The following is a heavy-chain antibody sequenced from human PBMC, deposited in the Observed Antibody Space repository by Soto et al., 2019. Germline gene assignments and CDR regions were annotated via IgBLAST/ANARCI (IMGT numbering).Heavy chain of an antibody. CDR2: IYHSGST. CDR1: SGSISSSNW. J-gene: IGHJ5*02. Sequence: QVQLQESGPGLVKPSGTLSLTCAVSSGSISSSNWWSWVRQPPGKGLEWIGEIYHSGSTNYNPSLKSRVTISVDKSKNQCSLKLSSVTAADTAVYYCASGRRGYCSGGSCYGWFDPWGQGTLVTVSS. V-gene: IGHV4-4*02. CDR3: ASGRRGYCSGGSCYGWFDP. D-gene: IGHD2-15*01.